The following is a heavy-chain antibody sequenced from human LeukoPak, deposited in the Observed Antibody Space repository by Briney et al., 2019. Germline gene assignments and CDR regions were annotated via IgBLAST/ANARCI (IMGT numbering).Heavy chain of an antibody. J-gene: IGHJ5*02. Sequence: ASVKVSCKASGYTFTGYYMHWVRQAPGQGLEWMGWISAYNGNANYAQKLQGRVTMTTDTSTSTAYMELRSLRSDDTAVYYCARVGSSGRQGINWFDPWGQGTLVTVSS. CDR1: GYTFTGYY. D-gene: IGHD6-19*01. V-gene: IGHV1-18*04. CDR3: ARVGSSGRQGINWFDP. CDR2: ISAYNGNA.